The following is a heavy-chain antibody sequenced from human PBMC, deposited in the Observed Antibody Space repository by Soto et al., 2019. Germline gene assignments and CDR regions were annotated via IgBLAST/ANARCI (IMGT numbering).Heavy chain of an antibody. CDR1: GYTFTAYS. J-gene: IGHJ5*02. V-gene: IGHV1-3*04. CDR2: INSVSGFT. CDR3: AGRGTRGAMAARYNWFDP. D-gene: IGHD3-10*01. Sequence: ASVKVSCKASGYTFTAYSIHWVRQAPGQGLEWMGWINSVSGFTESSQKVQGRATITRDTSASTVYMELSSVTAADTAVYYCAGRGTRGAMAARYNWFDPWGQGTLVTVSS.